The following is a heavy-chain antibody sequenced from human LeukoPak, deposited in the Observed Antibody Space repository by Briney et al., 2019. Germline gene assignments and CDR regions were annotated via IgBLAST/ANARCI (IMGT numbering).Heavy chain of an antibody. Sequence: GGSLRLSCAASGFTVSSDYMGWVRQAPEKGLEWVSLISSGGSTYYADSLKGRFTISRDNSKNTLYLQMNSLRAEYTAVYYCGRVGDGYNDNYWGQGTLVTVSS. CDR1: GFTVSSDY. J-gene: IGHJ4*02. CDR2: ISSGGST. CDR3: GRVGDGYNDNY. D-gene: IGHD5-24*01. V-gene: IGHV3-66*01.